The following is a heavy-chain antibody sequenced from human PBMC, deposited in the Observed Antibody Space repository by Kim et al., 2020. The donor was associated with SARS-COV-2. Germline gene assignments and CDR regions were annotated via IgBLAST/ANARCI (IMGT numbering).Heavy chain of an antibody. CDR1: GFTFSSYW. Sequence: GGSLRLSCAASGFTFSSYWMHWVRQGPGKGLMWVSRINNDGSDTIYVDSVKGRFTISRDNAKNTVYLQMNNLRVDDTAIYYCARGNFGVRGGGYWGQGTLVTVSS. CDR2: INNDGSDT. V-gene: IGHV3-74*01. J-gene: IGHJ4*02. D-gene: IGHD3-3*01. CDR3: ARGNFGVRGGGY.